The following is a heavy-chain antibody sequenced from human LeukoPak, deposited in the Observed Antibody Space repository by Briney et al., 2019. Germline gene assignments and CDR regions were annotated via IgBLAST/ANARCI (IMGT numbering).Heavy chain of an antibody. Sequence: GGSLRLSCAASGFTFSSYAMSWVRQAPGKGLEWVSAISGSGCSTYYADSVKGRFTISRDNSKNTLYLQMNSLRAEDTAVYYCAKDYEGVRGVRIDYWGQGTLVTVSS. J-gene: IGHJ4*02. CDR1: GFTFSSYA. D-gene: IGHD3-10*01. CDR2: ISGSGCST. CDR3: AKDYEGVRGVRIDY. V-gene: IGHV3-23*01.